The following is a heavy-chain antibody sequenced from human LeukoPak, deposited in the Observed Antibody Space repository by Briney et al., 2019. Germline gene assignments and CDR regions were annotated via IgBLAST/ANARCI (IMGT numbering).Heavy chain of an antibody. CDR3: ARDFRTGYFDY. J-gene: IGHJ4*02. CDR1: GASISSYY. V-gene: IGHV4-59*01. CDR2: IYYSGST. D-gene: IGHD1-14*01. Sequence: PSETLSLTCTVSGASISSYYWSWIRQPPGKGLEWIGYIYYSGSTNYNPSLKSRVTISVDTSKNQFSLKLSSVTAADTAVYYCARDFRTGYFDYWGQGTLVTVSS.